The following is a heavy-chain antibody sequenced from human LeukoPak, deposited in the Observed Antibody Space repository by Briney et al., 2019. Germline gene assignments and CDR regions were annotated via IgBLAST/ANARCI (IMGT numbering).Heavy chain of an antibody. J-gene: IGHJ4*02. D-gene: IGHD3-9*01. CDR1: GYTFTSYG. CDR3: ARDGRLRYFDWPSKSFDY. V-gene: IGHV1-18*01. CDR2: ISAYNGNT. Sequence: ASVKVSCKASGYTFTSYGISWVRQAPGQGLEWMGWISAYNGNTNYAQKLQGRVTMTTDTSTSTAYMELRSLRSDDTAVYYCARDGRLRYFDWPSKSFDYWGQGTLATVSS.